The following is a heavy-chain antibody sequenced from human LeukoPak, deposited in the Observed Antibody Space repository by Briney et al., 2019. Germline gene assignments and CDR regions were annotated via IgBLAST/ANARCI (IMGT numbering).Heavy chain of an antibody. CDR3: ARGYCSGGSCYPYYFDY. D-gene: IGHD2-15*01. CDR2: IYSGGST. V-gene: IGHV3-66*01. Sequence: AGGSLRLSCAATGLSVSSNFMSWVRQAPGKGLEWVSVIYSGGSTYYADSVKGRFTISRDNSKNTLYLQMNSLRAEDTAVYYCARGYCSGGSCYPYYFDYWGQGTLVTVSS. CDR1: GLSVSSNF. J-gene: IGHJ4*02.